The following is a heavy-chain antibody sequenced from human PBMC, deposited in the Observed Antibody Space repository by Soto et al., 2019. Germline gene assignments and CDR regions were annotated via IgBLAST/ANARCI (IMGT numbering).Heavy chain of an antibody. V-gene: IGHV3-21*02. CDR1: GFTFTSYT. Sequence: EVQLVESGGGLVKPGGSLRLSCAASGFTFTSYTMNWVRQAPGRGLEWVSSISSSDSYIYYSDSVKGRFTISRDNAKKSLDLQMNSLRAEDTAVYYCARARLCFYDSSGYPLYYFDFWGQGTLVTVSS. CDR2: ISSSDSYI. CDR3: ARARLCFYDSSGYPLYYFDF. J-gene: IGHJ4*02. D-gene: IGHD3-22*01.